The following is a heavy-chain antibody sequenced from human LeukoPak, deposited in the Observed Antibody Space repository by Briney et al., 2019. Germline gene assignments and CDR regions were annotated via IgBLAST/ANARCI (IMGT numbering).Heavy chain of an antibody. CDR3: AREGGRAVPGRFDQ. CDR1: GINFRSSG. V-gene: IGHV3-30*02. CDR2: IQNDGSDK. D-gene: IGHD6-13*01. Sequence: PGGSLRLSCAASGINFRSSGMHWARQAPGKGLEWVTFIQNDGSDKYYAASVKGRFTISRDNSKNTVYLHMASLRADDTALYYCAREGGRAVPGRFDQWGQGTLVTVSS. J-gene: IGHJ4*02.